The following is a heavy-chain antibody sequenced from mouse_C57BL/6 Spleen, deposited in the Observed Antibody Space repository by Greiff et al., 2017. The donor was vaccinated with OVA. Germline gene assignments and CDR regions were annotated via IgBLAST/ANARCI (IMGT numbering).Heavy chain of an antibody. CDR3: ERDRSAMDY. Sequence: EVKLMESGGGLVKPGGSLKLSCAASGFTFSSYAMSWVRQTPEKRLEWVATISDGGSYSSYPDNVTGRFTISSYNAKNNLYLQMRHLEYEDTDMYYCERDRSAMDYWGQGTSVTVSS. J-gene: IGHJ4*01. CDR1: GFTFSSYA. CDR2: ISDGGSYS. V-gene: IGHV5-4*01.